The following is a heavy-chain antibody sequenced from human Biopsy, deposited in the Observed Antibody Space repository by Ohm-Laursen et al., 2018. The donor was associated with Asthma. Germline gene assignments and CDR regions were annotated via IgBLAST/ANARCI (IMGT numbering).Heavy chain of an antibody. J-gene: IGHJ4*02. Sequence: GSLRLSCSASGFTVSRYHMFWVRQAPGKGLEWVSVIYSGGTSHTADSVRGWFTISRDFSKNTLHLQMHSLRVEDTAVYYCARGDSSGWSHYYFDYWGQGTLVTVSS. CDR1: GFTVSRYH. CDR2: IYSGGTS. D-gene: IGHD6-19*01. CDR3: ARGDSSGWSHYYFDY. V-gene: IGHV3-53*01.